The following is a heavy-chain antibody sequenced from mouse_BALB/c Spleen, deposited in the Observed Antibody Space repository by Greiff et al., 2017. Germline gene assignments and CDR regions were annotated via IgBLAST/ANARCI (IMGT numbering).Heavy chain of an antibody. Sequence: QVQLQQSGPGLVAPSQSLSITCTVSGFSLTGYGVNWVRQPPGKGLEWLGMIWGDGSTDYNSALKSRLSISKDNSKSQVFLKMNSLQTDDTARYYCAREGRGHYYAMDYWGQGTSVTVSS. CDR1: GFSLTGYG. D-gene: IGHD3-3*01. J-gene: IGHJ4*01. CDR3: AREGRGHYYAMDY. V-gene: IGHV2-6-7*01. CDR2: IWGDGST.